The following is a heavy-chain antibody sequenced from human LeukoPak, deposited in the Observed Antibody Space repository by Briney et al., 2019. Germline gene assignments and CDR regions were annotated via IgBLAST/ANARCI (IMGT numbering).Heavy chain of an antibody. CDR1: GYTFTSYD. CDR3: AKDILGAGGYFDY. Sequence: ASVKVSCKASGYTFTSYDINWVRQATGQGLEWMGWISAYNGNTNYAQKFQGRVTMTRNTSISTAYMELSSLRSEDTALYYCAKDILGAGGYFDYWGQGTLVTVSS. CDR2: ISAYNGNT. V-gene: IGHV1-8*01. D-gene: IGHD1-26*01. J-gene: IGHJ4*02.